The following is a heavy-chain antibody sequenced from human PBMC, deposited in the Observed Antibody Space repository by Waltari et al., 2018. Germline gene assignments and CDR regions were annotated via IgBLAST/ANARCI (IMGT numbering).Heavy chain of an antibody. D-gene: IGHD3-22*01. CDR1: GGSVASGAYS. Sequence: QVQLQESGPGLVKPSQTLSLTCTVSGGSVASGAYSWSWIRQPAGKGLEWIGRIYKSGSTNYNPSRKSPVPISLYTSKHQFSRRLSSVTAADTALYYCAGYHEVYDSGAHAFDVWGQGTVVTVSS. CDR3: AGYHEVYDSGAHAFDV. J-gene: IGHJ3*01. V-gene: IGHV4-61*02. CDR2: IYKSGST.